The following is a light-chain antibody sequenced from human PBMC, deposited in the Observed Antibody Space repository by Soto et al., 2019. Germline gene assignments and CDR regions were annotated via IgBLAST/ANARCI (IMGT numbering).Light chain of an antibody. Sequence: QSVLTQPPSASGTPGQRITISCSGSSSNIGDNPVNWYQQLPGAAPKLLIYINDQRTSGVPDRFSGSKSGTSASLAISGLQPEDEADYYCAAWDDSLNALFGTGTKVTVL. CDR2: IND. CDR1: SSNIGDNP. CDR3: AAWDDSLNAL. V-gene: IGLV1-44*01. J-gene: IGLJ1*01.